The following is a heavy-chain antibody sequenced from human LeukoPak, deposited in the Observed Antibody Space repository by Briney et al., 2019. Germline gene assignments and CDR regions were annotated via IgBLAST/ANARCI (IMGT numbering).Heavy chain of an antibody. CDR2: IIPIFGTA. CDR3: ARDFPLTGSPYGMDV. CDR1: GGTFSSYA. D-gene: IGHD3-9*01. Sequence: SVKVSCKASGGTFSSYAISWVRQAPGQGPEWMGGIIPIFGTANYAQKFQGRVTITADESTSTAYMELRSLRSDDTAVYYCARDFPLTGSPYGMDVWGQGTTVTVSS. J-gene: IGHJ6*02. V-gene: IGHV1-69*01.